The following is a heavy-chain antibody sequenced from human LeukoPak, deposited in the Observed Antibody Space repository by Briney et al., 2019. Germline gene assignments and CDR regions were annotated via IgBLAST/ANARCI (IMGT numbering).Heavy chain of an antibody. V-gene: IGHV4-39*01. J-gene: IGHJ4*02. CDR3: VRHDGRGGATMGSLDS. Sequence: SETLSPTCTVSGGSIRSSYYYWGWIRQPPGKGLEWIGSIYDSGSTYYNPSLKSRVTISVDTSKNQFSLQLNSVTAADTAVYYCVRHDGRGGATMGSLDSWGQGSLVTVSS. CDR1: GGSIRSSYYY. D-gene: IGHD5-12*01. CDR2: IYDSGST.